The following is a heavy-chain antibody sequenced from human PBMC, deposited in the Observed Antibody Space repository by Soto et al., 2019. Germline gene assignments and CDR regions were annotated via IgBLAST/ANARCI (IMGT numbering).Heavy chain of an antibody. CDR2: IYYSGST. CDR3: ARPNSGYDFGAFDI. D-gene: IGHD5-12*01. CDR1: GGSISSYY. V-gene: IGHV4-59*08. Sequence: QVQLQESGPGLVKPSETLSLTCTVSGGSISSYYWSWIRQPPGKGLEWIGYIYYSGSTNYNPSLKRRITISVDTSKNQLSLKLSSVTAADTAVYYCARPNSGYDFGAFDIWGQGTMVTVSS. J-gene: IGHJ3*02.